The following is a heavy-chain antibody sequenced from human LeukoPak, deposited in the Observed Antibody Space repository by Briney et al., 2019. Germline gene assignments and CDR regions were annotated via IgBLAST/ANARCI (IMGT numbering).Heavy chain of an antibody. J-gene: IGHJ4*02. CDR2: IYYSGST. CDR1: GASISSSTDY. CDR3: ARDSAATYFDY. Sequence: TSETLSLTCTVSGASISSSTDYWGWIRQPPGKGLEWIANIYYSGSTYYNPSLKSRVTISVDTSKNQFSLKLSSVTAADTAVYYCARDSAATYFDYWGQGTLVTVSS. D-gene: IGHD6-25*01. V-gene: IGHV4-39*02.